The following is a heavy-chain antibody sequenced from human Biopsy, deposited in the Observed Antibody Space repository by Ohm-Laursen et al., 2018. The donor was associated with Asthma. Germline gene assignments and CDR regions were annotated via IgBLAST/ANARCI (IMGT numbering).Heavy chain of an antibody. CDR1: GFDFSDYT. D-gene: IGHD3-10*01. J-gene: IGHJ4*02. CDR2: ISSLSRYK. V-gene: IGHV3-21*01. CDR3: ARDFTIGSGSPFHF. Sequence: SLRLSCAASGFDFSDYTMNWVRQAPGKGLEWVSSISSLSRYKYYSDSLRGRVTISRDNAKSSLHLQMSSLRAEDTAVYFCARDFTIGSGSPFHFWGRGTLVTVSS.